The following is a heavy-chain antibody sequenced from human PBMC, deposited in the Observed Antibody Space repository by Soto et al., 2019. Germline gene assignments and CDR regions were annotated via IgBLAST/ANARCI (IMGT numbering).Heavy chain of an antibody. CDR3: GRGYAVRAYYDFWIGYPPKEYYFDY. J-gene: IGHJ4*02. Sequence: PSETLSLTCTVSGGSISSGGYYWSWIRQHPGKGLEWIGYIFYSGSTYYNPSLKSRVAISVDTSKNQFSLKLSSVTAADTAVYYWGRGYAVRAYYDFWIGYPPKEYYFDYGGRGTLSPSPQ. D-gene: IGHD3-3*01. CDR2: IFYSGST. CDR1: GGSISSGGYY. V-gene: IGHV4-31*03.